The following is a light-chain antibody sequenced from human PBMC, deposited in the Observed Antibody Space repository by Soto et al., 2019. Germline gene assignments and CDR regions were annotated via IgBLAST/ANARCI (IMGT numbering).Light chain of an antibody. J-gene: IGKJ1*01. CDR2: CAF. CDR1: PGLTSSY. V-gene: IGKV3-20*01. Sequence: EIVLTQSPGTLSLSPGEGATLSCRASPGLTSSYLAWYQQKPGQAPRLLIYCAFRRATGIPDRFGGSGSGTDFTLTISRLEPEDLAVFYCQQYGSTLPWTFGQGTKVDIK. CDR3: QQYGSTLPWT.